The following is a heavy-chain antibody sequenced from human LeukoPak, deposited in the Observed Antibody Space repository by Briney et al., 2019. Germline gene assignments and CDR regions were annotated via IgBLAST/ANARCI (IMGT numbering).Heavy chain of an antibody. CDR2: ISSSSSYI. CDR3: ARDLTVAGKDY. CDR1: GFTFSSYS. V-gene: IGHV3-21*01. J-gene: IGHJ4*02. Sequence: GGSLRLSCAASGFTFSSYSMNWVRQAPGKGLEWVSSISSSSSYIYYADSVKGRLTISRDNAKNSLYLQMNSLRAEDTAVYYCARDLTVAGKDYWGQGTLVTVSS. D-gene: IGHD6-19*01.